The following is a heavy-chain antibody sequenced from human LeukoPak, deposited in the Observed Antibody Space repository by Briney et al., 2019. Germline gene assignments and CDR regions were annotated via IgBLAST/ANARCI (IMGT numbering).Heavy chain of an antibody. J-gene: IGHJ4*02. CDR1: GFTFSSYA. V-gene: IGHV3-23*01. CDR2: ISGSGGST. CDR3: AKGITMVRGAPYYFDY. D-gene: IGHD3-10*01. Sequence: GGSLRLSCAASGFTFSSYAMSWVRQAPGKGLEWVSAISGSGGSTYYADSVKGRFTISRDNSKNTLYLQMNSLRAEDTAVYYCAKGITMVRGAPYYFDYWGQGTLVTVSS.